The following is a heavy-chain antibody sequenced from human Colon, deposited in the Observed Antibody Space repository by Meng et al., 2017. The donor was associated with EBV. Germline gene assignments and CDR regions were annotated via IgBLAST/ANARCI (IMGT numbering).Heavy chain of an antibody. CDR1: GGSMSSGNYY. V-gene: IGHV4-30-4*01. J-gene: IGHJ4*02. CDR3: ASFDHIPRRNYFDY. CDR2: IHHSGSA. Sequence: QGQLTRSGPGRGAPSPTLSLTCTVSGGSMSSGNYYWSWIRQPPGKGLEWIGYIHHSGSAYYNPSLKSRVSISVDTSKNQFSLNLNSMTAADTAVYYCASFDHIPRRNYFDYWGQGTLVTVSS. D-gene: IGHD2-21*01.